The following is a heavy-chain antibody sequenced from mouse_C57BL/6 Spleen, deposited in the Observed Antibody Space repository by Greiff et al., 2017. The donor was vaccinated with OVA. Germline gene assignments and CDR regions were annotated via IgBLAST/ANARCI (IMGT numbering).Heavy chain of an antibody. CDR2: ISDGGSYT. D-gene: IGHD1-1*01. CDR3: ARDLYGRGYFDY. CDR1: GFPFRSYA. J-gene: IGHJ2*01. Sequence: EVKVVESGGGLVKPGGSLKLSCAASGFPFRSYAMSWVRQTPEKRLAWVATISDGGSYTYYPDNVKGRFTISRDNAKNNLYLQMSHLKSEDTAMYYCARDLYGRGYFDYWGQGTTLTVSS. V-gene: IGHV5-4*01.